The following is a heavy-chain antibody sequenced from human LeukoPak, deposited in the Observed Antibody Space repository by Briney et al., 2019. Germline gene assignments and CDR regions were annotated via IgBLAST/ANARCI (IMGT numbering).Heavy chain of an antibody. CDR2: IYYSGSA. CDR1: GGSISNYY. Sequence: KPSETLSLTCTVSGGSISNYYWSWIRQPPGKGLEYIGYIYYSGSANYNPSLKSRVTISVDTSKNQFSLKLSSVTAADTAVYYCARGVTGGWYGDFQHWGQGTLVTVSS. D-gene: IGHD6-19*01. CDR3: ARGVTGGWYGDFQH. V-gene: IGHV4-59*01. J-gene: IGHJ1*01.